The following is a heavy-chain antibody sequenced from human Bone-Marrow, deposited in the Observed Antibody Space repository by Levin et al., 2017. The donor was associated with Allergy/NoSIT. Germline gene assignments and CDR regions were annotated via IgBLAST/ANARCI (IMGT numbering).Heavy chain of an antibody. J-gene: IGHJ5*02. CDR2: IYNSGST. V-gene: IGHV4-30-4*01. CDR1: GGSISSTDYF. D-gene: IGHD3/OR15-3a*01. CDR3: AGGVQYYDLWTGYYGYWFDP. Sequence: PSETLSLTCTVSGGSISSTDYFWSWIRQPPGKGLEWIGYIYNSGSTYYNPSLESRITISVDTSKNHFSLKLSSVTAADTAVYYCAGGVQYYDLWTGYYGYWFDPWGQGSLVTVSS.